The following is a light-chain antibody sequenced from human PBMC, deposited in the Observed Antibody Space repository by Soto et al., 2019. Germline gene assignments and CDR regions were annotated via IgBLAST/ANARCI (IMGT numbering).Light chain of an antibody. CDR2: GAY. CDR1: QRVRSSS. CDR3: QQYGSSPLT. J-gene: IGKJ4*01. Sequence: EIVLTQSPGTLSLSPGERATLSCRASQRVRSSSLAWYQQKPGQAPRLLIYGAYSRATGTPDRFSGSGSGTDFTLTISRLEPEDFAVYYCQQYGSSPLTFGGGTNVEIK. V-gene: IGKV3-20*01.